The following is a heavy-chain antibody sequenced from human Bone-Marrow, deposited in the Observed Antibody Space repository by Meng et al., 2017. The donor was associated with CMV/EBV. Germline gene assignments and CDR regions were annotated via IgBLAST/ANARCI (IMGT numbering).Heavy chain of an antibody. CDR3: RVPGALDY. V-gene: IGHV3-7*01. Sequence: GECLRISCAASGFTLSSYWMSWVRQAPGKGLEWVANIKQDGTEKYYVDSVKGRFTISRDNAKNSLYLQMNSLRAEDTAVYYCRVPGALDYWGQGTLVTVSS. CDR2: IKQDGTEK. J-gene: IGHJ4*02. CDR1: GFTLSSYW. D-gene: IGHD2-2*01.